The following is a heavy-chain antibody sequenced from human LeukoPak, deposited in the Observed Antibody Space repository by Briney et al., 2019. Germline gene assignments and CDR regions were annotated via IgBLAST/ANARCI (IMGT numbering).Heavy chain of an antibody. CDR1: GYTFTCYY. CDR3: ARDRHSSSLNYYYYYGMDV. V-gene: IGHV1-2*06. Sequence: ASVKVSCKASGYTFTCYYMHWVRQAPGQGLEWMGRINPNSGGTNYAQKFQGRVTMTRDTSISTAYMELSRLRSDDTAVYYCARDRHSSSLNYYYYYGMDVWGQGTTVTVSS. J-gene: IGHJ6*02. CDR2: INPNSGGT. D-gene: IGHD6-13*01.